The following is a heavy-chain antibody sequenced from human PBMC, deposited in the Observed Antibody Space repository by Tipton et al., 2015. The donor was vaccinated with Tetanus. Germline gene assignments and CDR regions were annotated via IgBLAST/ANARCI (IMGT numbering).Heavy chain of an antibody. J-gene: IGHJ6*02. CDR3: ARERIEAFYSHGLDV. V-gene: IGHV4-59*01. CDR2: IYQNGDA. D-gene: IGHD2-21*01. Sequence: TLSLTCTVSGGSISSFYWYSIRQPPGKRLEWIAYIYQNGDANYNPSLQSRVTISVDTSKNQFSLQLPFVTAADTAIYYCARERIEAFYSHGLDVWGPGTAVTVSS. CDR1: GGSISSFY.